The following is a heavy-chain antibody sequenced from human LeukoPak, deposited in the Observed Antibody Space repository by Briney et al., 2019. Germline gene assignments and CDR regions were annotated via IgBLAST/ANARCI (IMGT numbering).Heavy chain of an antibody. CDR1: GFTFSSSW. Sequence: GGSLRLSCAASGFTFSSSWMSWVRQAPGKGLEWVANIKEDGSAKYSVDSVKGRFTISRDNAKSSLYLQMNSLRAEDTAVYYCARDYYDSSGYYYFDYWGQGTLVTVSS. D-gene: IGHD3-22*01. J-gene: IGHJ4*02. V-gene: IGHV3-7*01. CDR3: ARDYYDSSGYYYFDY. CDR2: IKEDGSAK.